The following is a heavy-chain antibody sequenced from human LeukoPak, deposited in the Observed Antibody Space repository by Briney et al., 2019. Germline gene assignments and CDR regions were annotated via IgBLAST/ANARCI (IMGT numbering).Heavy chain of an antibody. Sequence: GGSLRLSCAASGFTFSSYAMSWVRQAPGKGLEWVSAISGSGGSTYYADSVKGRFTISRDNSKNTLYLQMNSQRVDDTAVYYCAKDPYSGSPRGFDYWGQGTLVAASS. CDR3: AKDPYSGSPRGFDY. CDR1: GFTFSSYA. J-gene: IGHJ4*02. CDR2: ISGSGGST. V-gene: IGHV3-23*01. D-gene: IGHD1-26*01.